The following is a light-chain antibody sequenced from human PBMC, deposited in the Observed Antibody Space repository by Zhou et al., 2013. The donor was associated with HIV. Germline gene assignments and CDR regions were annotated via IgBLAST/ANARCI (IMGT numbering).Light chain of an antibody. V-gene: IGKV1-12*02. CDR2: KAS. J-gene: IGKJ1*01. Sequence: DIQMTQSPSSVSASVGDRVTITCRASRNISPWLAWYQQKPGKAPKLLIYKASNLDSGVPSRFSGSGSGTEFTLSISSLQPEDFATYYCQQANSFPWTFGQGTKVEVK. CDR3: QQANSFPWT. CDR1: RNISPW.